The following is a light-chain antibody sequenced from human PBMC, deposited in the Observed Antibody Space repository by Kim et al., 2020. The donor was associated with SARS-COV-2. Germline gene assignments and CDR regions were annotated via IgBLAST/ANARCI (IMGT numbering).Light chain of an antibody. J-gene: IGLJ2*01. CDR1: SSNIGSNT. V-gene: IGLV1-44*01. Sequence: ELTQPPSASGTPGQRVTISCSGSSSNIGSNTVNWYQQLPGTAPKLLIYSNNQRPSGVPDRFSGSKSGTSASLAISGLQSEDEADYFCAAWDDSLNAVVFGGGTQLTVL. CDR3: AAWDDSLNAVV. CDR2: SNN.